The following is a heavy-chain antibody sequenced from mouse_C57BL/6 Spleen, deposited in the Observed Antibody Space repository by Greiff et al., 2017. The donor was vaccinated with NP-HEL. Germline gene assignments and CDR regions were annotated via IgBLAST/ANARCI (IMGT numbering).Heavy chain of an antibody. CDR2: IDPSDSYT. CDR1: GYTFTSYW. CDR3: SRSYSTKYSYAIDY. Sequence: QVQLQQPGAELVMPGASVKLSCKASGYTFTSYWMHWVKQRPGQGLEWIGEIDPSDSYTNYNQKFKGKSTLTVDKSSSTAYMQLSSLTSEDSAVYYCSRSYSTKYSYAIDYWGQGTSVTVSS. D-gene: IGHD2-5*01. V-gene: IGHV1-69*01. J-gene: IGHJ4*01.